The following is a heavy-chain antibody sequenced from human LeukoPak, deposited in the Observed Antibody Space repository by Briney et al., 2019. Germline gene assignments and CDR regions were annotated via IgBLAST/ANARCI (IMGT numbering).Heavy chain of an antibody. J-gene: IGHJ4*02. D-gene: IGHD3-16*02. CDR2: IHYSGST. V-gene: IGHV4-59*12. CDR1: GGSITNYY. Sequence: SETLSLTCTVSGGSITNYYWTWIRQPPGKGLEWIGYIHYSGSTNYNPSLKSRVTISVDKSKNQFSLKLSSVTAADTAVYYCARDNVWGSYRYDYWGQGTLVTVSS. CDR3: ARDNVWGSYRYDY.